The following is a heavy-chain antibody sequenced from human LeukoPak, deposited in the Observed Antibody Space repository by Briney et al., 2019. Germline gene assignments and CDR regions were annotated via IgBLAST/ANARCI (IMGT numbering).Heavy chain of an antibody. CDR1: GGSISSYY. Sequence: SETLSLTCTVSGGSISSYYWSWIRQPPGKGLEWIGEINHSGSTNYNPSLKSRVTISVDTSKNQFSLKLSSVTAADTAVYYCARGQIGGVVLLYDYWGQGTLVTVSS. D-gene: IGHD3-10*01. CDR3: ARGQIGGVVLLYDY. V-gene: IGHV4-34*01. CDR2: INHSGST. J-gene: IGHJ4*02.